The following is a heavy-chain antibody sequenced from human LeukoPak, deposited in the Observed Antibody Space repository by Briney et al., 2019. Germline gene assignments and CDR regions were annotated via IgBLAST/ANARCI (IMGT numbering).Heavy chain of an antibody. D-gene: IGHD3-22*01. V-gene: IGHV3-48*03. CDR2: ISSSGSTI. CDR3: ARGAINMVVEAGSWFDP. CDR1: GFTCSTYE. Sequence: PGGSLRLSCAASGFTCSTYEMNWVRQAPGKGREWVSYISSSGSTIYYADSVKGRFTISRDNAKNSLYLQMNSLRVEDTAVYYCARGAINMVVEAGSWFDPWGQGTLVTVSS. J-gene: IGHJ5*02.